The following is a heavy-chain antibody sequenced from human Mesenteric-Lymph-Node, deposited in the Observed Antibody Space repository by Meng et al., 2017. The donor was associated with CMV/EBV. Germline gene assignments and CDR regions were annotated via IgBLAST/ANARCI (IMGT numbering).Heavy chain of an antibody. V-gene: IGHV3-49*04. J-gene: IGHJ4*02. Sequence: GESLKISCTTSGFTFNDYALAWVRQAPGKGLEWVGFSRSREFSGTREYAASVRDRFTISRDSSRNILFLQMDGLQTDDTAVYFCARGITATGWKYYFDHWGRGTLVTVSS. CDR1: GFTFNDYA. CDR3: ARGITATGWKYYFDH. D-gene: IGHD1-14*01. CDR2: SRSREFSGTR.